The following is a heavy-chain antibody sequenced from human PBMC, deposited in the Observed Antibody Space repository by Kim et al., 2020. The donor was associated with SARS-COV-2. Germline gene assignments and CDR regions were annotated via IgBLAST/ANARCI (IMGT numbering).Heavy chain of an antibody. Sequence: GGSLRLSCAASGFIFTSCAMHWVRQSPGKGLEWVAAISYDGSTKYYADSVKGRFTISRDNSKNTLYLQMSSLTTEDTALYYCATDRTTVTTWVRIFDYWGQGTLVTASS. V-gene: IGHV3-30*04. J-gene: IGHJ4*02. CDR1: GFIFTSCA. CDR2: ISYDGSTK. CDR3: ATDRTTVTTWVRIFDY. D-gene: IGHD4-17*01.